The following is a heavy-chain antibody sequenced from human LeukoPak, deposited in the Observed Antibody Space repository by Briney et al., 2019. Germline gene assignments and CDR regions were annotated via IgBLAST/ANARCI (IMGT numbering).Heavy chain of an antibody. J-gene: IGHJ4*02. CDR1: GFTFSSYA. V-gene: IGHV3-23*01. CDR3: ARESTLTGGYYFDY. D-gene: IGHD1-14*01. Sequence: GGSLRLSCAASGFTFSSYAMSWVRQAPGKGLEWVSAISGSGGSTYYADSVKGRFTISRDNSKNTLYLQMNSLRADDTAVYYCARESTLTGGYYFDYWGQGTLVTVSS. CDR2: ISGSGGST.